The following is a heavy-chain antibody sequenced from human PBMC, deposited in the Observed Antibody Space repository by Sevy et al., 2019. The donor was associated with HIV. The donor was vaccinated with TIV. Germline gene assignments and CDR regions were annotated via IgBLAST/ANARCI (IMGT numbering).Heavy chain of an antibody. J-gene: IGHJ1*01. CDR2: INPNSGDT. CDR1: GNTFTVYF. V-gene: IGHV1-2*02. D-gene: IGHD3-3*01. Sequence: ASVKVSCKASGNTFTVYFVYWVRQAPGQGLEWMGWINPNSGDTNYAQNFQGRVTMTSDASISTAYMELSSLTSDDAAVSCCARGVTIFGVDYYFQHWGQGALVTVSS. CDR3: ARGVTIFGVDYYFQH.